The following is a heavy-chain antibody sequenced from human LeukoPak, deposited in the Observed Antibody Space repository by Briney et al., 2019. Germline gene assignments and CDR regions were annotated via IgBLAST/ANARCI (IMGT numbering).Heavy chain of an antibody. V-gene: IGHV3-23*01. D-gene: IGHD3-3*01. CDR3: AKPLRFLEWLLTFYYMDF. J-gene: IGHJ6*03. CDR1: GFTFSSYA. Sequence: GSLRLSCAASGFTFSSYAMSWVRQAPGKGLEWVSAISGSGGSTYYADSVKGRFTISRDNSKNTLYLQMNSLRAEDTAVYYCAKPLRFLEWLLTFYYMDFWGKGTTVTVSS. CDR2: ISGSGGST.